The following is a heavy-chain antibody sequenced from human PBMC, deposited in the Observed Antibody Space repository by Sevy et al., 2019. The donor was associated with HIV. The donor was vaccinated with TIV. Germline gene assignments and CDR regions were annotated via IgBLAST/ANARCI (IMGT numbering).Heavy chain of an antibody. Sequence: GGSLRLSCAASEFSVTDNYMSWVRQAPGKGLEWVSTIYSGGSTFYADSVKVRFTISRDNSKNTLYLNMNSLRAEDTAVYYCARDRYYDASGYYYYYYGLDVWGQGTTVTVSS. D-gene: IGHD3-22*01. CDR3: ARDRYYDASGYYYYYYGLDV. J-gene: IGHJ6*02. CDR2: IYSGGST. V-gene: IGHV3-66*01. CDR1: EFSVTDNY.